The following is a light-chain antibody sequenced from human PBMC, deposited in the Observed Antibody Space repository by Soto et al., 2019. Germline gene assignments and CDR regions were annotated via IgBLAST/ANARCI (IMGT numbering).Light chain of an antibody. CDR2: DAS. V-gene: IGKV3-11*01. J-gene: IGKJ4*01. CDR3: QQRSNWPQLT. CDR1: QSVSSH. Sequence: EIVLTQSPATLSLSPGQRATLSCRASQSVSSHLAWYQHNPGQAPRLLIYDASNRATGIPPRFSGSGSGTDFTLTISSLEPEDFAIYYCQQRSNWPQLTFGGGTKVEIK.